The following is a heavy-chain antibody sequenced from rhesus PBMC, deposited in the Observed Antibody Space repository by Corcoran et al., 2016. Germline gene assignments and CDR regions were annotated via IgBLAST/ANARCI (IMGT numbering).Heavy chain of an antibody. Sequence: QLQLQESGPGLVKPSETLSLTCAVSGYSISSGYGWSWIRQPPGKGLEWIGYISYSGSTSYNPSLKSRGTISRDTSKNQCSLKLSSVTAADTAVYYCASLYSSGWYTNPDYWGQGVLVTVSS. CDR3: ASLYSSGWYTNPDY. CDR2: ISYSGST. D-gene: IGHD6-31*01. CDR1: GYSISSGYG. J-gene: IGHJ4*01. V-gene: IGHV4-122*02.